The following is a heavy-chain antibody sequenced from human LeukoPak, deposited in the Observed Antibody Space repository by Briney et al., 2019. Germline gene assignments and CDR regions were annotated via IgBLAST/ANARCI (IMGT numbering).Heavy chain of an antibody. Sequence: LGESLKISCKGSGYSFTSYWIGWARQMPGKGLEWVGIIYPDDSDTRYSPSFQDQVIISADKSISTAYLQWSSLKASDTAMYYCARHYPGGDYFIDYWGQGTLVTVSS. CDR1: GYSFTSYW. CDR2: IYPDDSDT. CDR3: ARHYPGGDYFIDY. D-gene: IGHD4-17*01. V-gene: IGHV5-51*01. J-gene: IGHJ4*02.